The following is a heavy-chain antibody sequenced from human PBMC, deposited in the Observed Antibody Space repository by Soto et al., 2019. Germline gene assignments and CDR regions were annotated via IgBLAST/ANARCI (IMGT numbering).Heavy chain of an antibody. V-gene: IGHV3-30-3*01. J-gene: IGHJ4*02. D-gene: IGHD3-10*01. CDR1: GFTFTTYA. CDR3: ARGLDYGSELDYFDY. CDR2: ISYDGSNK. Sequence: GGSLRLSCAASGFTFTTYAIHWVRQPPGKGLEWVAVISYDGSNKYYADSVKGRFTISRDNSKNTLYLQMNSLRPEDTAVYYCARGLDYGSELDYFDYWGQGTLATVSS.